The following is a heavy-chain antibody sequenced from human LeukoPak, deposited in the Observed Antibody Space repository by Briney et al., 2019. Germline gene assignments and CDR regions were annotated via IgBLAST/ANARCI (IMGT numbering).Heavy chain of an antibody. CDR2: INPSGGST. CDR3: ARAPTGTYHFDY. Sequence: ASVKVSCKASGYTFTSYYMHWVRQAPGQGLEWMGTINPSGGSTSYAQKFQGRVTMTRDTSTSTVYMELSSLRSEDTAVYYCARAPTGTYHFDYWGQGTLVTVSS. D-gene: IGHD1-1*01. V-gene: IGHV1-46*01. CDR1: GYTFTSYY. J-gene: IGHJ4*02.